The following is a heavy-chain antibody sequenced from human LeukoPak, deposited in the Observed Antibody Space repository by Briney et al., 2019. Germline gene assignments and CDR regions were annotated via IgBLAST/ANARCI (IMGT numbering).Heavy chain of an antibody. CDR1: GFTFDDYA. D-gene: IGHD1-26*01. J-gene: IGHJ4*02. Sequence: PGRSLRLSCAASGFTFDDYAMHWVRQAPGKGLEWVPGISWNSGSIGYADSVKGRFTISRDNAKNSLYLQMNSLRAEDTALYYCAKGRSGSYSYYFDYWGQGTLVTVSS. CDR2: ISWNSGSI. CDR3: AKGRSGSYSYYFDY. V-gene: IGHV3-9*01.